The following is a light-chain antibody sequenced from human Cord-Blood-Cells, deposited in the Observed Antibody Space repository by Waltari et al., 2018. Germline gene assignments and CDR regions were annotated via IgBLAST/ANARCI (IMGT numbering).Light chain of an antibody. CDR1: SSDVGGYNY. CDR3: SSYTSSSPYV. V-gene: IGLV2-14*01. Sequence: QSALTQPASVSGSPGQSITISCTGTSSDVGGYNYFSWYQQHPGKPPKLMIYEVSNRPSGVSNRFSGSKSGNTASLTISGLQAEDEADYYCSSYTSSSPYVFGTGTKVTVL. CDR2: EVS. J-gene: IGLJ1*01.